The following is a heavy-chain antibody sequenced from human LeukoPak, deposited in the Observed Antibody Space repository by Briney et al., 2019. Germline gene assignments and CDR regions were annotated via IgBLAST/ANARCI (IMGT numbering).Heavy chain of an antibody. D-gene: IGHD4-17*01. CDR2: FYHSGNS. CDR3: ASFYGDYEVY. CDR1: GYSISSGYY. V-gene: IGHV4-38-2*01. Sequence: SETLSLTCAVSGYSISSGYYWGWIRQPPGKGLEWIGSFYHSGNSYYNPSLKSRVTISVDTSKNQFSLKLSSVTAADTAVYFCASFYGDYEVYWGQGTLVTVSS. J-gene: IGHJ4*02.